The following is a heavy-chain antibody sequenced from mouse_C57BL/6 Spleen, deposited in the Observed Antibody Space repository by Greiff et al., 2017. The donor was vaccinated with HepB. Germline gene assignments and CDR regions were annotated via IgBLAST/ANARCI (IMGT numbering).Heavy chain of an antibody. CDR2: ISYDGSN. V-gene: IGHV3-6*01. J-gene: IGHJ3*01. Sequence: EVKLMESGPGLVKPSQSLSLTCSVTGYSITSGYYWNWIRQFPGNKLEWMGYISYDGSNNYNPSLKNRISITRDTSKNQFFLKLNSVTTEDTATYYCSYYYGSSPFAYWGQGTLVTVSA. D-gene: IGHD1-1*01. CDR1: GYSITSGYY. CDR3: SYYYGSSPFAY.